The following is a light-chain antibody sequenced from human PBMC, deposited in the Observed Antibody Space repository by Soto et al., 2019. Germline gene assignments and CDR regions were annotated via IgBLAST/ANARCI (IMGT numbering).Light chain of an antibody. CDR1: SSNFGAGYD. J-gene: IGLJ3*02. CDR3: QSYDSSLSTSV. CDR2: GNN. V-gene: IGLV1-40*01. Sequence: QAVVTQPPSVSGAPGRRVTISCTGSSSNFGAGYDVHWYQQLPGTAPKLLIYGNNDRPSGVPDRFSGSKSGTSASLAITGLQPEDEADYYCQSYDSSLSTSVFGGGTKLTVL.